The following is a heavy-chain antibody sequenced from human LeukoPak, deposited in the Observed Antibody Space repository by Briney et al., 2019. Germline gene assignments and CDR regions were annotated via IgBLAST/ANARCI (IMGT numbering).Heavy chain of an antibody. CDR3: ARARSQYSGYDYKS. CDR2: INHSGST. D-gene: IGHD5-12*01. V-gene: IGHV4-34*01. J-gene: IGHJ4*01. Sequence: PSETLSLTCAVYGGSFSGYYWSWIRQPPGKGLEWIGEINHSGSTNYNPSLKSRVTISVDTSKNQFSLKLSSVTAADTAVYYCARARSQYSGYDYKSWGHGTLVTVSS. CDR1: GGSFSGYY.